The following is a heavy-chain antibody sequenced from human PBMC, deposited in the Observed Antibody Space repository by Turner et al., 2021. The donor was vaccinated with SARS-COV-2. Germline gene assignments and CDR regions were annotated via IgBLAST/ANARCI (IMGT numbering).Heavy chain of an antibody. CDR3: ARLPYYYDSSGPIDY. CDR2: VYYGGST. CDR1: VGSISSSSYY. D-gene: IGHD3-22*01. V-gene: IGHV4-39*01. Sequence: LQLQESGAGLGEPSETLSLTCTVSVGSISSSSYYWGWIRQPPGKGLEWIGTVYYGGSTYYNPSLKSRVTISVDTSKNQFSLKLSYVTAADTAVYYCARLPYYYDSSGPIDYWGQGTLVTVSS. J-gene: IGHJ4*02.